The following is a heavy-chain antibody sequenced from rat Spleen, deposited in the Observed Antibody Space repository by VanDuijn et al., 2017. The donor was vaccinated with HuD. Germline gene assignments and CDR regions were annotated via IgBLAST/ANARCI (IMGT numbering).Heavy chain of an antibody. CDR2: IWNTGGT. V-gene: IGHV2-47*01. Sequence: QVQLKESGPGLVQPSQTLSLTCTVSGLSLTSNSVSWIRQPPGKGLEWMGVIWNTGGTQYNSALKSRLLSTKDTSKSQVFLKMNSLQTEDTATYDCVRGPMHNPGNYFDYWGQGVMVTVSS. J-gene: IGHJ2*01. D-gene: IGHD4-1*01. CDR1: GLSLTSNS. CDR3: VRGPMHNPGNYFDY.